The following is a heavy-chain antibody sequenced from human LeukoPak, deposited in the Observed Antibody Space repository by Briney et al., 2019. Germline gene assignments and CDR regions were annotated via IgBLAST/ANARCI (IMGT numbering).Heavy chain of an antibody. D-gene: IGHD6-19*01. Sequence: SETLSLTCTVSGGSISSDSYYWAWIRQPPGKGLKWIASIYYSGSTYYNPSLKSRVTISVDTSRNQFSLKLNSVTAADTAVYYCASLAVAGLSEGYWGQGTLVIVSS. J-gene: IGHJ4*02. CDR2: IYYSGST. V-gene: IGHV4-39*01. CDR3: ASLAVAGLSEGY. CDR1: GGSISSDSYY.